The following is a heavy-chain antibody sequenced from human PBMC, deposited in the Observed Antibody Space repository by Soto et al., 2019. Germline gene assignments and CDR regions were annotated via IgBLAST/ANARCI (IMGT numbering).Heavy chain of an antibody. CDR3: ARVHGISRVRHWFDP. CDR2: ISAYNGNT. V-gene: IGHV1-18*01. Sequence: QVKLVQSGAEVKKPGASVKVSCKASGYTFTSYGISWVRQAPGQGLEWMGWISAYNGNTNYAQKLQGRVTMTTDTSKRTAYMELRSLRSDDTAVYYCARVHGISRVRHWFDPWGQGTLVTVSS. D-gene: IGHD1-20*01. CDR1: GYTFTSYG. J-gene: IGHJ5*02.